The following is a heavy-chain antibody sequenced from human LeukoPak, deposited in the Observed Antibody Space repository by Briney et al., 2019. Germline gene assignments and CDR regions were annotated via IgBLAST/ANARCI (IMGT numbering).Heavy chain of an antibody. Sequence: PSETLSLTCAVYGGSFSGYYWSWIRQPPGKGLEWIGEINHSGSTNYNPSLKSRVTISVDTSKNQFSLKLSSVTAADTAVYYCARGTLIIARYCSGGSCYSQYFQHGGQGTLVTVS. CDR2: INHSGST. D-gene: IGHD2-15*01. J-gene: IGHJ1*01. CDR1: GGSFSGYY. CDR3: ARGTLIIARYCSGGSCYSQYFQH. V-gene: IGHV4-34*01.